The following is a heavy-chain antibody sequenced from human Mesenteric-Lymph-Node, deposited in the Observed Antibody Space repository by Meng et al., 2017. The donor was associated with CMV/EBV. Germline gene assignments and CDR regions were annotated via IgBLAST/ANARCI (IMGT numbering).Heavy chain of an antibody. CDR2: IYYSGST. Sequence: SETLSLTCTVSGGSISSGDYYWSWIRQPPGKGLEWIGYIYYSGSTYYNPSLKSQVTISVDTSKNQFSLKLSSVTAADTAVYYCARGGWYCSSTSCYYWFDPWGQGTMVTVSS. CDR1: GGSISSGDYY. CDR3: ARGGWYCSSTSCYYWFDP. D-gene: IGHD2-2*01. J-gene: IGHJ5*02. V-gene: IGHV4-30-4*08.